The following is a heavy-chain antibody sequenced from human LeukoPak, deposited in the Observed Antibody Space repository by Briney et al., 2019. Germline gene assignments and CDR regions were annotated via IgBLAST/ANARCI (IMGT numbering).Heavy chain of an antibody. CDR2: IYPGVSDT. V-gene: IGHV5-51*01. D-gene: IGHD2-15*01. CDR1: GYDFTSYW. J-gene: IGHJ4*02. CDR3: ARHWRYCSSDRCYPDY. Sequence: GESLKISCKGSGYDFTSYWVGWVRQMPGKGLEWMGIIYPGVSDTRYSPSFQGQVTISADKSISTAYLQWSSLKAPDTAMYYCARHWRYCSSDRCYPDYWGQGTLVTVSS.